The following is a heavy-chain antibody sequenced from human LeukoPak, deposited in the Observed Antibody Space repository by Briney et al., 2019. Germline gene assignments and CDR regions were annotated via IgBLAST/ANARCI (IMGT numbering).Heavy chain of an antibody. Sequence: PWETLSLTCTVSGDSISSYFWSWIRQPPGKGLEWIGSIYYTGRTNYNPSLKSRVTISVDTTTNQFSLKQSSVTAADTAVYYCARRVIESAVISERNWFDPWGQGTLVTVSS. CDR2: IYYTGRT. J-gene: IGHJ5*02. CDR3: ARRVIESAVISERNWFDP. CDR1: GDSISSYF. V-gene: IGHV4-59*08. D-gene: IGHD3-3*02.